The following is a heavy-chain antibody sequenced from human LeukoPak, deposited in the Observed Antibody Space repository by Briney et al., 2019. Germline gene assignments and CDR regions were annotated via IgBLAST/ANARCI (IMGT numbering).Heavy chain of an antibody. CDR2: IDPGDSDT. CDR1: GYSFTSYW. Sequence: PGESLKISCKGSGYSFTSYWIGWVRQMPGKGLEWMGIIDPGDSDTRYSPSFQGQVTISADKSISTAYLQWSSLKASDTAMYYCARLKDCSSTSCAFDYWGQGTLVTVSS. D-gene: IGHD2-2*01. CDR3: ARLKDCSSTSCAFDY. V-gene: IGHV5-51*01. J-gene: IGHJ4*02.